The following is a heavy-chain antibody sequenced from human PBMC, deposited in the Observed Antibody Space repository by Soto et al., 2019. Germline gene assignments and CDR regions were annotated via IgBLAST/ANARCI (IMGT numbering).Heavy chain of an antibody. CDR1: GGSFDGYY. D-gene: IGHD3-10*01. CDR2: INHSGST. CDR3: ARRKTGPEAFDY. Sequence: SETLSLTCAVYGGSFDGYYWSWIRQPPGKGLEWIGEINHSGSTNYNPSLKSRVTISVDTSKSQFSLNLCSVTAADTAVYYCARRKTGPEAFDYWGPGTLVTVSS. V-gene: IGHV4-34*01. J-gene: IGHJ4*02.